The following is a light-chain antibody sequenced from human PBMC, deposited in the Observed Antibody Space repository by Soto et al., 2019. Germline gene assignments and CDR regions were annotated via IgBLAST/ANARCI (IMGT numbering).Light chain of an antibody. CDR1: QSLSNNIY. V-gene: IGKV3-20*01. CDR2: GAS. Sequence: VFTQPPCTLSLSPGERATLSCRASQSLSNNIYLAWYQQKHGQEPRLLIYGASSRATGIPNRFSGSGSGTDLTINISRLEPEDGEVYDCQQYGNSPQTFGQGTKVDIK. J-gene: IGKJ1*01. CDR3: QQYGNSPQT.